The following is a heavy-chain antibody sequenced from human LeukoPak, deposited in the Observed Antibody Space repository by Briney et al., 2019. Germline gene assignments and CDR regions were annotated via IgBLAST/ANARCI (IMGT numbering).Heavy chain of an antibody. Sequence: TGGSLRLSCAASGFTFSSYGMHWVRQAPGKGLEWVAVISYDGSNKYYADSVKGRFTISRDNSKNTLYLQMNSLRAEDTAVYYCAKDRIQLWLPGGNRYYYYGMDVWGQGTTVTVSS. D-gene: IGHD5-18*01. CDR2: ISYDGSNK. CDR3: AKDRIQLWLPGGNRYYYYGMDV. CDR1: GFTFSSYG. V-gene: IGHV3-30*18. J-gene: IGHJ6*02.